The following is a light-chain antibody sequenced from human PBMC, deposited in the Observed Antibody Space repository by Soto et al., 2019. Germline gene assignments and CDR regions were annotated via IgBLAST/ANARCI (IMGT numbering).Light chain of an antibody. CDR3: TSYTSSSTLDV. V-gene: IGLV2-14*01. Sequence: QSVLTQPASVSGSPGQSITISCTGTSSDVGGYNYVSWYQQHPGKAPKLMIYEVSNRPLGVSNRFSGSKSGNTASLTISGLQAEDEADYHCTSYTSSSTLDVFGTGTKVTVL. J-gene: IGLJ1*01. CDR2: EVS. CDR1: SSDVGGYNY.